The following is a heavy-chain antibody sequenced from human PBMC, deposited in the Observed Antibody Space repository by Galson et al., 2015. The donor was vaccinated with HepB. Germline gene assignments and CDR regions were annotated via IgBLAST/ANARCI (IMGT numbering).Heavy chain of an antibody. J-gene: IGHJ6*02. CDR3: ARAPLRYYGMDV. D-gene: IGHD3-3*01. CDR2: INPSGGST. Sequence: SEKVSCKAPGYTFTSYYMHWVRQAPGQGLEWMGIINPSGGSTSYAQKFQGRVTMTRDTSTSTVYMELSSLRSEDTAVYYCARAPLRYYGMDVWGQGTTVTVSS. CDR1: GYTFTSYY. V-gene: IGHV1-46*03.